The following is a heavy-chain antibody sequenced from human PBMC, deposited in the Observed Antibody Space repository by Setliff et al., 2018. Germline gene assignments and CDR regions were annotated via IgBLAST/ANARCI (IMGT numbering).Heavy chain of an antibody. Sequence: VKVSCKTSGYNFITLGINWVRQAPGQGLEWVGWISPYSGKTDYAQKFQDRVIMTIDSATTTAYMELKTLRSDDTAVYYCARGRGPDIVVTIPGDYWGQGTQVTVSS. D-gene: IGHD2-15*01. CDR2: ISPYSGKT. CDR1: GYNFITLG. V-gene: IGHV1-18*01. CDR3: ARGRGPDIVVTIPGDY. J-gene: IGHJ4*02.